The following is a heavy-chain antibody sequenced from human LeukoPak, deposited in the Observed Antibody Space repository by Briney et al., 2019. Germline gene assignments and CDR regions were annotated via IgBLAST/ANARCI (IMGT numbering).Heavy chain of an antibody. CDR1: GFTFSSYG. CDR3: AKDLYSGVDY. J-gene: IGHJ4*02. CDR2: ISYDGSNK. Sequence: GGSLRLSCAASGFTFSSYGMHRVRQAPGKGLEWVAVISYDGSNKYYADSVKGRFTISRDNSKNTLYLQMNSLRAEDTAVYYCAKDLYSGVDYWGQGTLVTVSS. V-gene: IGHV3-30*18. D-gene: IGHD2-15*01.